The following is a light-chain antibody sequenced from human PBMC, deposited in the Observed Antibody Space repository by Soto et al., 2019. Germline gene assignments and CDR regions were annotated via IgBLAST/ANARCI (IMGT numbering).Light chain of an antibody. CDR2: DVS. J-gene: IGLJ2*01. V-gene: IGLV2-11*01. CDR3: CSYAGGYTHAV. CDR1: SSDVRTYNY. Sequence: QSGLTQPRSVSGPPGQAVSISCSGTSSDVRTYNYVSWYQQHPGKAPKLMIYDVSKRPSGVPDRFSGSKSGNTASLTISGLQAEDEADYYCCSYAGGYTHAVFGGGTKVTVL.